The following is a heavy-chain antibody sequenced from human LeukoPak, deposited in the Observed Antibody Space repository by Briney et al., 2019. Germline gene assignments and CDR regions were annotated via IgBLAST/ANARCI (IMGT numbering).Heavy chain of an antibody. J-gene: IGHJ5*02. CDR2: ISGSGGST. Sequence: QPGGSLRLSCAASGFTFSSYAMSWVRQAPGKGLEWVSAISGSGGSTYYADSVKGRFTISRDNSKSTLYLQMNSLRAEDTAVYYCAKNPRNWTYNWFDPWGQGTLVTVSS. CDR3: AKNPRNWTYNWFDP. CDR1: GFTFSSYA. V-gene: IGHV3-23*01. D-gene: IGHD1-1*01.